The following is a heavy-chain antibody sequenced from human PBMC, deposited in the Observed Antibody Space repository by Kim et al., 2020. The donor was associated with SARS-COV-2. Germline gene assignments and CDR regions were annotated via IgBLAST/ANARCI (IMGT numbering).Heavy chain of an antibody. CDR2: IYYSGST. V-gene: IGHV4-39*01. Sequence: SETLSLTCTVSGGSISSSSYYWGWIRQPPGKGLEWIGSIYYSGSTYYNPSLKSRVTISVDTSKNQFSLKLSSVTAADTAVYYCANGIVGATDFWGQGTMVTVSS. J-gene: IGHJ3*01. CDR3: ANGIVGATDF. CDR1: GGSISSSSYY. D-gene: IGHD1-26*01.